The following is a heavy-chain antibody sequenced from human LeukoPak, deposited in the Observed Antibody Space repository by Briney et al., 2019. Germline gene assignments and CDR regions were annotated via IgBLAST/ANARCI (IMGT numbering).Heavy chain of an antibody. V-gene: IGHV4-59*08. CDR1: GGSISSYY. D-gene: IGHD6-13*01. J-gene: IGHJ5*02. CDR3: ARAYHSSWYLNWFDP. Sequence: PSETLSLTCTVAGGSISSYYWGWIRQPPGKGLEWIGYIYYSGSTNYNPSLKSRVTISVDTSNNQFSLKLSSVTAADTAVYYCARAYHSSWYLNWFDPWGQGTLVTVSS. CDR2: IYYSGST.